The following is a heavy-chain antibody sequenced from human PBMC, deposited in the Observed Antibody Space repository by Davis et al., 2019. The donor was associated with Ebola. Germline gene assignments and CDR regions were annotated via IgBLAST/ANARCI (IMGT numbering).Heavy chain of an antibody. CDR2: IKSKSSGGTI. CDR3: TTDPHYGVSA. V-gene: IGHV3-15*01. CDR1: GFSFNIYA. D-gene: IGHD5/OR15-5a*01. J-gene: IGHJ5*02. Sequence: GGSLRLSCTASGFSFNIYAMTWVRQAPGKWLEWVGRIKSKSSGGTIDNAVPVKDRFTISRDDSKNTVYLQMSSLRIEDTAVYFCTTDPHYGVSAWGQGTQVTVSS.